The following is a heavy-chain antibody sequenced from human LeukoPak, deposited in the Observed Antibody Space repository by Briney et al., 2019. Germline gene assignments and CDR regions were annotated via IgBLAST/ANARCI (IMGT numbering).Heavy chain of an antibody. CDR1: GGSISGYY. D-gene: IGHD6-19*01. J-gene: IGHJ4*02. CDR3: ARLPGIAESGKAVDY. Sequence: SETLSPTCTVSGGSISGYYWSWIRQPPGKGLEWIGYMYYSGTTNYNPSLKSRVTISVDTSKNQFSLNLSSVTAADTAVYYCARLPGIAESGKAVDYWGQGTLVTVSS. V-gene: IGHV4-59*01. CDR2: MYYSGTT.